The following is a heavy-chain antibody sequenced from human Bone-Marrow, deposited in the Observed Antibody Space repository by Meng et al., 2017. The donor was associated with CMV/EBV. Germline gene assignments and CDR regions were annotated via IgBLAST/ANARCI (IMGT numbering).Heavy chain of an antibody. V-gene: IGHV3-53*01. D-gene: IGHD1-1*01. Sequence: GESLKISCAASGFTASNSYINWVRQAPGEGLQWVSSIYSGGDTYYADSVKGRFTISRDNSKNTLYLQINSLRAEDTAVYYCARNPTGTPGDWGQGTLVTVAS. J-gene: IGHJ4*02. CDR1: GFTASNSY. CDR3: ARNPTGTPGD. CDR2: IYSGGDT.